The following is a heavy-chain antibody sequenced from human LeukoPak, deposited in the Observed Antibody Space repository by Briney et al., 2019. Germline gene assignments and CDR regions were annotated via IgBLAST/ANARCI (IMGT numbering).Heavy chain of an antibody. CDR2: IYASGSN. CDR3: ARGSSWYLNWFDP. Sequence: PSETLSLTCTVSGGSVNSYYWSWIRQPAGKGLEWIGHIYASGSNDYNPSLKSRVTMSLDMAKNQFSLRLSSVTAADTAVYYCARGSSWYLNWFDPWGQGTLVTVSS. V-gene: IGHV4-4*07. D-gene: IGHD6-13*01. CDR1: GGSVNSYY. J-gene: IGHJ5*02.